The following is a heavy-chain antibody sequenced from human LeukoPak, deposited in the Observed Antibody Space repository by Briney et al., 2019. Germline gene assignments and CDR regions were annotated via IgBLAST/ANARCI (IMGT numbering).Heavy chain of an antibody. J-gene: IGHJ4*02. V-gene: IGHV3-23*01. CDR1: GFTFSSYA. CDR3: AKSRDTAMVTGYFDY. CDR2: ISGSGGST. Sequence: GGSLRLSCAASGFTFSSYAMSWVRQAPGKGLGWVSAISGSGGSTYYADSVKGRFTISRDNSKNTLYLQMNSLRAEDTAVYYCAKSRDTAMVTGYFDYWGQGTLVTVSS. D-gene: IGHD5-18*01.